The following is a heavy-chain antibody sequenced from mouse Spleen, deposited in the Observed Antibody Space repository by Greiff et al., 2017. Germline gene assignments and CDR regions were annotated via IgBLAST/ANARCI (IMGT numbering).Heavy chain of an antibody. D-gene: IGHD4-1*01. CDR1: GFTFSDYY. CDR2: INYDGSST. CDR3: ARANWDVAWFAY. J-gene: IGHJ3*01. Sequence: EVKLMESEGGLVQPGSSMKLSCTASGFTFSDYYMAWVRQVPEKGLEWVANINYDGSSTYYLDSLKSRFIISRDNAKNILYLQMSSLKSEDTATYYCARANWDVAWFAYWGQGTLVTVSA. V-gene: IGHV5-16*01.